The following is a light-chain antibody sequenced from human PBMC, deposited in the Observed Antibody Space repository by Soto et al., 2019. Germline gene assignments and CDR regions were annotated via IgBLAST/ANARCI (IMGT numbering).Light chain of an antibody. CDR3: QQYGRSLT. V-gene: IGKV3-20*01. CDR2: DAS. J-gene: IGKJ4*01. CDR1: QSVTNSY. Sequence: EIVLTQSPGTLSLSPGERATLSCRASQSVTNSYLAWYQQKPGQAPRLFIYDASRRATGIPDRFSGSGSGTDFTLTISRLQPEDFAVYCCQQYGRSLTFGGGTKVEIK.